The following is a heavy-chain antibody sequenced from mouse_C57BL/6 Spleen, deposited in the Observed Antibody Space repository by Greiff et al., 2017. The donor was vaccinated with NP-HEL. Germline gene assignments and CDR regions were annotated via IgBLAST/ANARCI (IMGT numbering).Heavy chain of an antibody. CDR3: ARSGGGSLMINYAMDY. CDR2: IDPNSGGT. Sequence: QVQLQQPGAELVKPGASVKLSCKASGYTFTSYWMHWVKQRPGRGLEWIGRIDPNSGGTKYNEKFKSKATLTVDKPSSTAYMQLSSLTSEDSAVYYCARSGGGSLMINYAMDYWGQGTSVTVSS. CDR1: GYTFTSYW. J-gene: IGHJ4*01. V-gene: IGHV1-72*01. D-gene: IGHD2-4*01.